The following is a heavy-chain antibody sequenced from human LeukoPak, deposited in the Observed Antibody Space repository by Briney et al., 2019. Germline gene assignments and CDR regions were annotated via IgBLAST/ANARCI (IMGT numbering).Heavy chain of an antibody. D-gene: IGHD6-19*01. CDR3: AGDSSGWNWYFDL. J-gene: IGHJ2*01. CDR2: VYTSGST. V-gene: IGHV4-61*02. Sequence: SQTLSLTCTVSGGSISSGSCYWSWIRQPAGKGLEWIGRVYTSGSTNYNPSLKSRVTISVDTSKNQFSLKLSSVTAADTAVYYCAGDSSGWNWYFDLWGRGTLVTVSS. CDR1: GGSISSGSCY.